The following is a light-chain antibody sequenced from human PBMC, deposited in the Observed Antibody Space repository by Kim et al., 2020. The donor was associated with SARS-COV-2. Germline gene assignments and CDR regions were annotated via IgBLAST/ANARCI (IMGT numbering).Light chain of an antibody. V-gene: IGKV3-15*01. CDR2: GAS. Sequence: SVSPGERATLSCRASQSVNSNVAWYQQKPGQAPRLLLYGASSRATGIPARFSGSGSGTEFTLTISSLQSEDFALYYCQQYNNWPLTFGGGTKVETK. CDR1: QSVNSN. CDR3: QQYNNWPLT. J-gene: IGKJ4*01.